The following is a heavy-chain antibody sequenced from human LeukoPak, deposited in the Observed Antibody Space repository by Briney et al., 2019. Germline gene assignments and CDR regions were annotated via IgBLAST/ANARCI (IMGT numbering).Heavy chain of an antibody. D-gene: IGHD3-16*02. Sequence: ASVKVSCKASGYIFTDYYIHWVRQAPGQGLEWMGWINPNTGDTNYAQRFQGRVTITRDTSISTAYMDLSGLKSDDMAVYYCARGSLFWGSYRYPTNWYFDLWGRGTLVTVSS. V-gene: IGHV1-2*02. J-gene: IGHJ2*01. CDR2: INPNTGDT. CDR1: GYIFTDYY. CDR3: ARGSLFWGSYRYPTNWYFDL.